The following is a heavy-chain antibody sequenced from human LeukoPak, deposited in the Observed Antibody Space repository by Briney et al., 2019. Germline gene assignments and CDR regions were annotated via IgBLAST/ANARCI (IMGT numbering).Heavy chain of an antibody. CDR1: GGSISSGSHY. CDR3: ASSTWGYDILTGYSSYFDY. D-gene: IGHD3-9*01. CDR2: IYTSGGT. Sequence: SQTLSLTCTVSGGSISSGSHYWNWIRQPVGKGLEWIGRIYTSGGTNYNPSLKSRVTISVDMSKNQFSLKLSAVTAADTAVYFCASSTWGYDILTGYSSYFDYWGQGTLVTVSS. V-gene: IGHV4-61*02. J-gene: IGHJ4*02.